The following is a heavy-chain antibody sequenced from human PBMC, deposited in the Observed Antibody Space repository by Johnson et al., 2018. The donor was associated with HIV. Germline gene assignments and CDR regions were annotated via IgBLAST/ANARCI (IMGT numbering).Heavy chain of an antibody. CDR1: GFTVSSNY. D-gene: IGHD3-16*01. CDR2: IYSGGST. V-gene: IGHV3-66*02. CDR3: AKPPSMGADAFDI. Sequence: VQLVESGGGLVQPGGSLRLSCAASGFTVSSNYMSWVRQAPGKGLEWVSVIYSGGSTYYADSVKGRFNISRDNSKNTLYLQMNSVRPEDAAVYYCAKPPSMGADAFDIWGQGTMVTVSS. J-gene: IGHJ3*02.